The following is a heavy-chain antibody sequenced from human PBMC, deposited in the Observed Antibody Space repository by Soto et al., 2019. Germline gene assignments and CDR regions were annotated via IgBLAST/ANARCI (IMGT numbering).Heavy chain of an antibody. CDR3: PSVWGIRPS. V-gene: IGHV3-15*05. J-gene: IGHJ5*02. Sequence: PXGSLGLSGAASGFTLRKTWMTWVRQAPGKGLEWVGRIRSKVDGGTPDYAAPVKGRFTISRDDSKNTLYLQMNSLKTEDTALYYCPSVWGIRPSWGQGTRVTVSS. CDR2: IRSKVDGGTP. CDR1: GFTLRKTW. D-gene: IGHD3-16*01.